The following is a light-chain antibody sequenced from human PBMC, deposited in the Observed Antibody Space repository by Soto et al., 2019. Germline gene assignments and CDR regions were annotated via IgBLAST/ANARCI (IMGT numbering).Light chain of an antibody. V-gene: IGKV3-15*01. CDR2: DTS. Sequence: ELLITQSQSTRSVPPRHCASLSGRASQSVSGTLAWYQQKPGQAPRLLIYDTSIRATGVPARFSGSRSGAEFTLTIASLQSEDFAVYYCQHYINWPLTFGEGTKVDIK. CDR3: QHYINWPLT. CDR1: QSVSGT. J-gene: IGKJ4*02.